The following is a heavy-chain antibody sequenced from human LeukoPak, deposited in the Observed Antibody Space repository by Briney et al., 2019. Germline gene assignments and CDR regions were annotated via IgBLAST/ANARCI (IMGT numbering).Heavy chain of an antibody. CDR3: ARRGSGSYTYNWFDP. CDR1: GASISSTSYY. Sequence: PSETLSLTCTVSGASISSTSYYWGWIRQPPGKGLEWIGSIYYSGNTYYNPSLKSRVTISVDTSKNQFSLKLSSVTAADTAVYYCARRGSGSYTYNWFDPWGQGALVTVSS. V-gene: IGHV4-39*01. CDR2: IYYSGNT. J-gene: IGHJ5*02. D-gene: IGHD3-10*01.